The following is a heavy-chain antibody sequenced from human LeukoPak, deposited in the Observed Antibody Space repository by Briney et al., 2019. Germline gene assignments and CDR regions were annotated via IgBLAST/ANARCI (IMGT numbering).Heavy chain of an antibody. CDR3: ARSGYYNGYDY. CDR2: ISSDGSIT. CDR1: GFTLSGHW. V-gene: IGHV3-74*03. Sequence: GGSLTLSCVASGFTLSGHWMHWVRQVPGKGLMGVSRISSDGSITTYVDSVKGRFTISRDIARNTLYLQMNSLTADDTALYYCARSGYYNGYDYWGQGTLVTVSS. J-gene: IGHJ4*02. D-gene: IGHD3-10*01.